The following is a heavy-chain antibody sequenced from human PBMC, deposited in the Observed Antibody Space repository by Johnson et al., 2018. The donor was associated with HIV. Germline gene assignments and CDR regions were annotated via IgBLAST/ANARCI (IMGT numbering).Heavy chain of an antibody. CDR1: GFTFSDAW. D-gene: IGHD2-8*02. CDR2: INSDGSST. V-gene: IGHV3-74*01. Sequence: EVQLVESGGGLVKPGGSLRLSCAASGFTFSDAWMHWVRQAPGKGLVWVSRINSDGSSTSYADSVKGRFTISRDNSKNTLYLQMNSLRAEDTAVYYCARDLAYGDIVLVSAFDIWGQGTMVTVSS. CDR3: ARDLAYGDIVLVSAFDI. J-gene: IGHJ3*02.